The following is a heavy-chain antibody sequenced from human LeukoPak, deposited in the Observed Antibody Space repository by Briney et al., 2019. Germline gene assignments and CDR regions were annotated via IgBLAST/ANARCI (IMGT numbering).Heavy chain of an antibody. CDR1: GGSISSYY. CDR2: IYYSGST. V-gene: IGHV4-59*06. CDR3: ARDLLTGNWFDP. D-gene: IGHD7-27*01. Sequence: SETLSLTCTVSGGSISSYYWSWIRQHPGKGLEWIGYIYYSGSTYYNPSLKSRVTISVDTSKNQFSLKLSSVTAADTAVYYCARDLLTGNWFDPWGQGTLVTVSS. J-gene: IGHJ5*02.